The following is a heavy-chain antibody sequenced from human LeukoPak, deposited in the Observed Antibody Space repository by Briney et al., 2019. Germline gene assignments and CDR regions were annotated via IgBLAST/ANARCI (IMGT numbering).Heavy chain of an antibody. CDR1: GFSFSSYA. Sequence: GGSLRLPCAASGFSFSSYAMHWVRQAPGKGLEWVSTTSAGGSSTYYADSVKGRFTISRDNSKNTFYLQMNSLRAEDTAAYYCAKGGYCSSSSCYYGWFEPWGQGTLVTVSS. V-gene: IGHV3-23*01. CDR3: AKGGYCSSSSCYYGWFEP. J-gene: IGHJ5*02. D-gene: IGHD2-2*01. CDR2: TSAGGSST.